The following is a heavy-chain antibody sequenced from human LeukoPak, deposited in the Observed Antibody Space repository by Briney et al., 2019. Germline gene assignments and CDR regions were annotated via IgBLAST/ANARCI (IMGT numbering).Heavy chain of an antibody. V-gene: IGHV4-59*01. J-gene: IGHJ6*02. CDR2: IYYSGST. CDR3: ARDLRERDYVWGSYRYYYGMDV. Sequence: PSETLSLTCTVSGGSISSYYWSWIRQPPGKGLEWIGYIYYSGSTNYNPSLKSRVTISVDTSKNQFSLKLSSVTAADTAVYYCARDLRERDYVWGSYRYYYGMDVWGQGTTVTVSS. D-gene: IGHD3-16*02. CDR1: GGSISSYY.